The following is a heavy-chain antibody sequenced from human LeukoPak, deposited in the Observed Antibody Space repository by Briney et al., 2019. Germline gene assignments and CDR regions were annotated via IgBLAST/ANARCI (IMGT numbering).Heavy chain of an antibody. D-gene: IGHD3-22*01. CDR1: GYNFTNYW. CDR2: IYPGGSDT. Sequence: GESLQISCKGSGYNFTNYWIGWVRQMPGKGLEWMGLIYPGGSDTRYSPSFQGQVTISADKAISTAYLQWNSLKASGTAFYYCARPFYYDSSGYGDHWGQGSLVTVSS. V-gene: IGHV5-51*01. CDR3: ARPFYYDSSGYGDH. J-gene: IGHJ5*02.